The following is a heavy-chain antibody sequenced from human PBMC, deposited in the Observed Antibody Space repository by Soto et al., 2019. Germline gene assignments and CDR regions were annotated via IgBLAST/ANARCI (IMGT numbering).Heavy chain of an antibody. CDR3: GRGSDVLASGATFFDL. V-gene: IGHV4-30-4*01. Sequence: QVPLQESGPGLVKPLQTLSLTCTVSGGSISNSDYFWSWIRQSPGKGLECIGYSSSSGNTYYNPSLQRPATLSGGTSKDPFPLGVTSLTVEEHAVNYFGRGSDVLASGATFFDLWGQGTLV. J-gene: IGHJ4*02. D-gene: IGHD3-9*01. CDR2: SSSSGNT. CDR1: GGSISNSDYF.